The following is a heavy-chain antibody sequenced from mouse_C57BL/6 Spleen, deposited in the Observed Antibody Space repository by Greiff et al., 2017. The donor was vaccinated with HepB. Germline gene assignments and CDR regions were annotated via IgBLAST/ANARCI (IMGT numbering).Heavy chain of an antibody. CDR3: ANTLLRFYYFDY. CDR2: IYPGDGDT. V-gene: IGHV1-82*01. D-gene: IGHD1-1*01. J-gene: IGHJ2*01. Sequence: QVQLKQSGPELVKPGASVKISCKASGYAFSSSWMNWVKQRPGKGLEWIGRIYPGDGDTNYNGKFKGKATLTADKSSSTAYMQLSSLTSEDSAVYFCANTLLRFYYFDYWGQGTTLTVSS. CDR1: GYAFSSSW.